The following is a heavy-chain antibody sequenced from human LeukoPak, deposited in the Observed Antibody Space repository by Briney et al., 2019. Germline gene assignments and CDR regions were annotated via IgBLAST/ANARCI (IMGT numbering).Heavy chain of an antibody. CDR2: IYYSGST. Sequence: SETLSLTCTVSGGSISSYYWSWIRQPPGKGLEWIGYIYYSGSTNYNPSLKSRVTISVDTSKNQFSLKLSSVTAADTAVYYCAXXRAAPGWFDPWGQGTLVTVSS. CDR1: GGSISSYY. V-gene: IGHV4-59*01. CDR3: AXXRAAPGWFDP. D-gene: IGHD6-13*01. J-gene: IGHJ5*02.